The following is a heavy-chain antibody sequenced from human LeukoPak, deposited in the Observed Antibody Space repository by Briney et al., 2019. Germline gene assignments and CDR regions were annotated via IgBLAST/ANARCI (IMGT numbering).Heavy chain of an antibody. Sequence: PGGSLRLSCAASGFTFSRFSMNWVRQAPGKGLEWVSYISGSSSTIYYADSVKGRFTISRDNAKNSLYLQMNSLRAEDTAVYYCATRGAVAGSSEDYWGQGTLVTVSS. D-gene: IGHD6-19*01. CDR3: ATRGAVAGSSEDY. V-gene: IGHV3-48*04. J-gene: IGHJ4*02. CDR2: ISGSSSTI. CDR1: GFTFSRFS.